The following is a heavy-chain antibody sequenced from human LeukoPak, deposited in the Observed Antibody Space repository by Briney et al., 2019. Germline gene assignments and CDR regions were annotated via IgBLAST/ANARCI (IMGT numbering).Heavy chain of an antibody. V-gene: IGHV3-48*03. CDR3: ARAILGAPLYYYGMDV. J-gene: IGHJ6*04. D-gene: IGHD1-26*01. CDR1: GFTFSSYA. CDR2: ISSSGSTI. Sequence: PGGSLRLSCAASGFTFSSYAMHWVRQAPGKGLEWVSYISSSGSTIYYADSVKGRFTISRDNAKNSLYLQMNSLRAEDTAVYYCARAILGAPLYYYGMDVWGKGTTVTVSS.